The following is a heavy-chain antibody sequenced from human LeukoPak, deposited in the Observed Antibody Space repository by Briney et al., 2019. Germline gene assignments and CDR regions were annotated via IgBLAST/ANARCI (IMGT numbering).Heavy chain of an antibody. Sequence: PSEALSLTCTVSGASISSYYWGWIRQPPGKGLEWIGSIYYSGNTYYNPSLKSRVTISVDTSKNQFSLKLSSVTAADTAVYYCAREQLHCSGGSCYFYFWDYWGQGTLVTVSS. D-gene: IGHD2-15*01. CDR2: IYYSGNT. J-gene: IGHJ4*02. CDR3: AREQLHCSGGSCYFYFWDY. CDR1: GASISSYY. V-gene: IGHV4-39*07.